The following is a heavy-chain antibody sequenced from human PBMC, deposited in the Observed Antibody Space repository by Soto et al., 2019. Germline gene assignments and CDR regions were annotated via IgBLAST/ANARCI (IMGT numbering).Heavy chain of an antibody. J-gene: IGHJ5*02. Sequence: KPSETLSLTCTVSGGSISDGYYWSWIRQHPGKGLEWIGSISYSGSTSYNPSLKSRLTISVDRSKSPFSLNLSSVTAADTAVYYCARRDRSGYSYWLDTWGQGTLVTVSS. CDR2: ISYSGST. V-gene: IGHV4-31*03. D-gene: IGHD3-22*01. CDR1: GGSISDGYY. CDR3: ARRDRSGYSYWLDT.